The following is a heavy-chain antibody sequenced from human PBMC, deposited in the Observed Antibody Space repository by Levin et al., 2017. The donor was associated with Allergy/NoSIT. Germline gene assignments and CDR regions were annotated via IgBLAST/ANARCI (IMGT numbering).Heavy chain of an antibody. CDR3: ASPARPTIRYTKQLVGTSYFQH. CDR1: GYTFTGYY. CDR2: INPNSGGT. Sequence: ASVKVSCKASGYTFTGYYMHWVRQAPGQGLEWMGWINPNSGGTNYAQKFQGRVTMTRDTSISTAYMELSRLRSDDTAVYYCASPARPTIRYTKQLVGTSYFQHWGQGTLVTVSS. D-gene: IGHD6-13*01. V-gene: IGHV1-2*02. J-gene: IGHJ1*01.